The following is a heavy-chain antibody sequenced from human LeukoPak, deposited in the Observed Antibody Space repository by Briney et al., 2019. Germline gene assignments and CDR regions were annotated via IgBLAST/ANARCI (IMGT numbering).Heavy chain of an antibody. CDR3: ASDPSSSSDY. CDR1: GFTFSSYW. V-gene: IGHV3-7*01. CDR2: IKQDGSEK. Sequence: GGSLRLSCAASGFTFSSYWISWVRQAPGKGLEWVANIKQDGSEKYYVDSVKGRFTISRDNAKNSLYLQMNSLRAEDTAVYYCASDPSSSSDYWGQGTLVTVSS. D-gene: IGHD6-6*01. J-gene: IGHJ4*02.